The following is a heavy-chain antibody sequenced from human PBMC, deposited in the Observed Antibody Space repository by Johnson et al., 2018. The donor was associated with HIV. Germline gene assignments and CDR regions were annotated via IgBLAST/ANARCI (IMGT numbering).Heavy chain of an antibody. J-gene: IGHJ3*02. V-gene: IGHV3-33*06. Sequence: QVLLVESGGGVVQPGGSLRLSCAASEFIFSSYSMHWVRQAPGKGLEWVAVIWYDGSNKYYADSVKGRFTISRDNSKNTLYLQMNSLRAEDTAVYYCAKDLLISIFGVVPPPDAFDIWGQGTMVTVSS. CDR3: AKDLLISIFGVVPPPDAFDI. D-gene: IGHD3-3*01. CDR1: EFIFSSYS. CDR2: IWYDGSNK.